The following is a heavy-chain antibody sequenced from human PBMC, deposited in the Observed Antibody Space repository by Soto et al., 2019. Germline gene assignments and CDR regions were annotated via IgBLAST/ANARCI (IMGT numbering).Heavy chain of an antibody. D-gene: IGHD1-1*01. V-gene: IGHV4-31*03. Sequence: QVQLQESGPGLVKPSETLSLTCTVSGGSISSGGYYWSWIRQHPGKGLEWIGYIYHSGNTYYNPSLKSRVPISVDTSKNQFSLKLSSVTAADTAVYYCARDPMRYPTYFDYWGQGTLVTVSS. CDR1: GGSISSGGYY. J-gene: IGHJ4*02. CDR2: IYHSGNT. CDR3: ARDPMRYPTYFDY.